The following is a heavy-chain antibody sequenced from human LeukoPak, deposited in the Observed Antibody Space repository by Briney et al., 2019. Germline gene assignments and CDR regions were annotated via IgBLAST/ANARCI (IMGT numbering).Heavy chain of an antibody. J-gene: IGHJ6*03. CDR3: ASGSAAKGYYYMDV. CDR2: IIPIFGTA. CDR1: GGTFSSYA. Sequence: ASVKVSCKASGGTFSSYAISWVRQAPGQGLEWMGGIIPIFGTANYAQKFQGRVTITTDESTSTAYMELGSLRSEDTAVYYCASGSAAKGYYYMDVWGKGTTVTVSS. D-gene: IGHD2-2*01. V-gene: IGHV1-69*05.